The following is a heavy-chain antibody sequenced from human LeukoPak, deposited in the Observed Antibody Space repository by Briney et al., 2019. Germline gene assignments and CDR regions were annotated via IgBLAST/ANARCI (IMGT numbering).Heavy chain of an antibody. Sequence: GGSLRLSCAASGFTFSSYAMSWVRQAPGKGVEWVSAISGSGGSTYYADSVKGRFTISRDNSKNTLYLQMNSLRAEDTAVYYCAKDPAASGYSYGYSLDYYYYGMDVWGQGTTVTVSS. CDR3: AKDPAASGYSYGYSLDYYYYGMDV. CDR2: ISGSGGST. V-gene: IGHV3-23*01. CDR1: GFTFSSYA. D-gene: IGHD5-18*01. J-gene: IGHJ6*02.